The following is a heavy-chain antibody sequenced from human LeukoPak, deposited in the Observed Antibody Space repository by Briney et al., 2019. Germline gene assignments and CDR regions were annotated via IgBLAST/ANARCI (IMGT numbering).Heavy chain of an antibody. J-gene: IGHJ4*02. Sequence: ASVKVSCKASGYTFTGYYMHWVRQAPGQGLEWMGWINPNSGGTNYAQKFQGRVTMTRHTSISTAYMELSRLRSDDTAVYYGARVLRQYQLLLGYWGQGTLVTVSS. D-gene: IGHD2-2*01. CDR1: GYTFTGYY. CDR2: INPNSGGT. CDR3: ARVLRQYQLLLGY. V-gene: IGHV1-2*02.